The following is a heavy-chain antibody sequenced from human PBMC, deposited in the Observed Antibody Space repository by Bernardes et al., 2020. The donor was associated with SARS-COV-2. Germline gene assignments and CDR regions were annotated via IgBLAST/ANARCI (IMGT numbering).Heavy chain of an antibody. V-gene: IGHV4-61*01. D-gene: IGHD6-13*01. CDR1: GGPFSSSSYY. Sequence: TLSLTCTVSGGPFSSSSYYWSWIRQPPGKGLEWIGYVYFTGSTNYNPSLKSRVTISLDTSKNQFSLNLTSVTAADTAIYYCAREHNGVGGSWSFDSWGQGTLVTVSS. CDR3: AREHNGVGGSWSFDS. CDR2: VYFTGST. J-gene: IGHJ4*02.